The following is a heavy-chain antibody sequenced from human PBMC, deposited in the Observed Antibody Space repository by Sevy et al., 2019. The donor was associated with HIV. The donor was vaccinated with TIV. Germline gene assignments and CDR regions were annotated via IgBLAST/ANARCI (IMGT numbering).Heavy chain of an antibody. CDR3: TRGYSYGYDAFDI. D-gene: IGHD5-18*01. V-gene: IGHV3-49*03. CDR2: IRSKAYGGTI. J-gene: IGHJ3*02. Sequence: GGSLRLSCTASGFTFGDYAMSWFRQAPGKGLEWVGFIRSKAYGGTIEYAASVKGRFTISRDDSKSIAYLQMNSLKTGDTAVYYCTRGYSYGYDAFDIWGQGTMVTVSS. CDR1: GFTFGDYA.